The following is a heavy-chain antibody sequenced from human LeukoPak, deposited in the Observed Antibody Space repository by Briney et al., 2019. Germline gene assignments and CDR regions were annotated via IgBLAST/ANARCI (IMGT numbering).Heavy chain of an antibody. J-gene: IGHJ4*02. V-gene: IGHV3-21*01. CDR1: GFTFSSYS. CDR2: ISSSSSYI. D-gene: IGHD6-13*01. Sequence: GGSLRLSCAASGFTFSSYSMNWVRQAPGKGLEWDSSISSSSSYIYYADSVKGRFTISRDNAKNSLYLQMNSLRAEDTAVYYCARESAAATFDYWGQGTLVTVSS. CDR3: ARESAAATFDY.